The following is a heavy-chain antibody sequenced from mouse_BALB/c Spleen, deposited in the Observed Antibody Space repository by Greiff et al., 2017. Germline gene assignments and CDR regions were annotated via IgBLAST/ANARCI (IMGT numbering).Heavy chain of an antibody. Sequence: QVQLKESGPGLVAPSQSLSITCTVSGFSLSSYSVHWVRQPPGKGLEWLGMIWGGGSTDYNSALKSRLSISEDNSTSQVFLKMNKLQTDDTAMYYCARNYDYYGDCYALDYWGQGTSVTVSS. J-gene: IGHJ4*01. CDR2: IWGGGST. CDR3: ARNYDYYGDCYALDY. V-gene: IGHV2-6-4*01. CDR1: GFSLSSYS. D-gene: IGHD2-13*01.